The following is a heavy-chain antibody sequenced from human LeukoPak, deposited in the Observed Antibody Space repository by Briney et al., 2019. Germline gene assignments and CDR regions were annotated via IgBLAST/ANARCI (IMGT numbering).Heavy chain of an antibody. V-gene: IGHV5-51*01. CDR3: ARRCSSTSCYSTVTTRAFDI. CDR2: VYPGDSDT. D-gene: IGHD2-2*01. CDR1: GYSFTGYW. J-gene: IGHJ3*02. Sequence: PGESLKISCKGSGYSFTGYWIGWVRQMPGKGLEWMGIVYPGDSDTRYSPSFQGQVTISADKSISTAYLQWTSLKASDTAMYYCARRCSSTSCYSTVTTRAFDIWGQGTMVTVSS.